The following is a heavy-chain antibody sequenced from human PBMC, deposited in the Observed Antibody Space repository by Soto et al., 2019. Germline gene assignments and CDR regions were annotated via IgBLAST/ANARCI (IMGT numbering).Heavy chain of an antibody. CDR1: GYSFTSYW. CDR2: IYPGDSDT. V-gene: IGHV5-51*01. CDR3: ASRRDFWSGYYAFDI. D-gene: IGHD3-3*01. J-gene: IGHJ3*02. Sequence: GESLKISCKGSGYSFTSYWIGWVRQMPGKGLEWMGIIYPGDSDTRYSPSFQGQVTISADKSISTAYLQWSSLKASDPAMYYCASRRDFWSGYYAFDIWGQGTMVTVSS.